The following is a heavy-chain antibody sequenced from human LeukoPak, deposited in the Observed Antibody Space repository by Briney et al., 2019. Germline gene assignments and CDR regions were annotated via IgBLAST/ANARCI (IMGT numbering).Heavy chain of an antibody. Sequence: PGGSLGLSCAASGFTVSNFYMSWVRQAPGKGLEWVSLINTGGTTYYGDSVKGRFIISRDNSKNTLYLQMNSLRAEDTAVYYCAKDSGSYLLFDYWGQGTLVTVSS. CDR2: INTGGTT. CDR1: GFTVSNFY. D-gene: IGHD1-26*01. J-gene: IGHJ4*02. CDR3: AKDSGSYLLFDY. V-gene: IGHV3-66*01.